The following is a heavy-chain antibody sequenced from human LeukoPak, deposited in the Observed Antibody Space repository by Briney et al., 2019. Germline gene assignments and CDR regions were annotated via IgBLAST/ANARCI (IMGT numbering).Heavy chain of an antibody. CDR3: ASGPTGQID. D-gene: IGHD2/OR15-2a*01. CDR2: INTKTRIP. CDR1: GYTFTDYA. Sequence: ASVKVSCKASGYTFTDYAMNWVRQAPGQGLEWVGWINTKTRIPTYGQGFTGRFVFSLDTSVSTAYLQINSLKTEDTAVYYCASGPTGQIDWGQGTLVTVSS. J-gene: IGHJ4*02. V-gene: IGHV7-4-1*02.